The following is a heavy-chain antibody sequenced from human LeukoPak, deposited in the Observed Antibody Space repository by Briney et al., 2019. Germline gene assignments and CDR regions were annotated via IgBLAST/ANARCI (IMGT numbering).Heavy chain of an antibody. J-gene: IGHJ4*02. V-gene: IGHV3-7*01. CDR3: ARHLSGVTGYTYGRGIDY. CDR1: GFTFSSYW. D-gene: IGHD5-18*01. CDR2: IKKDGSEK. Sequence: GGSLRLSCAASGFTFSSYWMSWVRQAPGKGLEWVANIKKDGSEKYYVDSVKGRFTISRDNAKKSLYLQMNSLRAEDTAVYYCARHLSGVTGYTYGRGIDYWGQGALVTVSS.